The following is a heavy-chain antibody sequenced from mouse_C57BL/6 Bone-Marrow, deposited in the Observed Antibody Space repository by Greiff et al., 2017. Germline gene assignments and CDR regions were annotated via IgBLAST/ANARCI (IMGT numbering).Heavy chain of an antibody. D-gene: IGHD2-2*01. V-gene: IGHV1-64*01. CDR1: GYTFTSYW. J-gene: IGHJ4*01. Sequence: QVQLQQPGAELVKPGASVKLSCKASGYTFTSYWMHWVKQRPGQGLEWIGMIHPNSGSTNYNEKFKSKATLTVDKSSSTAYMQLSSLTSEDSAVYYCARSDPLLWLPYYAMDYWGQGTSVTVSS. CDR3: ARSDPLLWLPYYAMDY. CDR2: IHPNSGST.